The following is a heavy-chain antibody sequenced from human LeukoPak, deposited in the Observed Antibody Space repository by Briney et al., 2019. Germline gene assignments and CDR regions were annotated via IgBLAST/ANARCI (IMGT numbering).Heavy chain of an antibody. Sequence: GGSLRLSCAASGFTFSSYWMHWVRQAPGKGLVWVSRINSDGSSTSYADSVKGRFTISGDNAKNTLYLQMNSLRAEDTAVYYCARGHIVVLTAPDNWGQGTLVTVSS. CDR1: GFTFSSYW. J-gene: IGHJ4*02. CDR2: INSDGSST. CDR3: ARGHIVVLTAPDN. D-gene: IGHD2-21*02. V-gene: IGHV3-74*01.